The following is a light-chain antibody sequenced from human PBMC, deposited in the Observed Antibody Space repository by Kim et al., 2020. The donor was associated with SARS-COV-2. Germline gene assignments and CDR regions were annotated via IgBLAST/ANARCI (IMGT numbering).Light chain of an antibody. CDR3: LLFYSGVRV. CDR1: TGAVTISHF. V-gene: IGLV7-46*01. J-gene: IGLJ3*02. CDR2: DIT. Sequence: PGWTVTLTCGTSTGAVTISHFPYCFQHEPGPAPNTLIYDITERRSLTRSRFSGSRLEDKAALTRSEAQPEDEADCYCLLFYSGVRVFGGGTQLTVL.